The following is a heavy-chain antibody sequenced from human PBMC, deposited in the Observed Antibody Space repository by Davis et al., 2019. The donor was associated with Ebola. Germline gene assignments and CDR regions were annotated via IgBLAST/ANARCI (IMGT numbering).Heavy chain of an antibody. Sequence: ASVKVSCKESGYTFTNYYMHWVRQAPGQGREGMGMSNPNDGRTIYAQNLQGRVTMTTDTSASTVYMELRSLRSDDTAVYYCARDQDLFFTNGVAYGPRTNFDCWGQGTLVTVSS. D-gene: IGHD2-8*01. CDR3: ARDQDLFFTNGVAYGPRTNFDC. CDR2: SNPNDGRT. J-gene: IGHJ4*02. V-gene: IGHV1-46*01. CDR1: GYTFTNYY.